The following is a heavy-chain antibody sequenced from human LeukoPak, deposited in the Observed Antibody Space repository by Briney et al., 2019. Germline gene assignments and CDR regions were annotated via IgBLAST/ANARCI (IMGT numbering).Heavy chain of an antibody. J-gene: IGHJ6*02. CDR3: ANSIRRGYYYGMDV. D-gene: IGHD1-26*01. CDR2: ISWDGGST. V-gene: IGHV3-43*01. Sequence: GGSLRLSCAASGFTFDDYTMHWVRQAAGKGLEWVSLISWDGGSTYYADSVKGRFTISRDNSKNSLYLQMNSLRTEDTALYYCANSIRRGYYYGMDVWGQGTTVTVSS. CDR1: GFTFDDYT.